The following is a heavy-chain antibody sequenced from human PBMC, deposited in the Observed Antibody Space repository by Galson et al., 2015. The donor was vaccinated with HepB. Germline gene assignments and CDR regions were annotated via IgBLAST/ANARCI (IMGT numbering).Heavy chain of an antibody. Sequence: PALVKPTQTLTLTCTFSGFSLSTSGMCVSWIRQPPGKALEWLALIDWDDDKYYSTSLKTRLTISKDTSKNQVVLTMTNMDPVDTATYYCARIRSGTGYYYYYGMDVWGQGTTVTVSS. CDR1: GFSLSTSGMC. CDR3: ARIRSGTGYYYYYGMDV. CDR2: IDWDDDK. J-gene: IGHJ6*02. D-gene: IGHD3/OR15-3a*01. V-gene: IGHV2-70*01.